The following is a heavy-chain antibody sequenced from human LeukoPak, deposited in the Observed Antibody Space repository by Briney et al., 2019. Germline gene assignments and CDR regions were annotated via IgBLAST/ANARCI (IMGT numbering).Heavy chain of an antibody. CDR3: ARALATMFFDY. V-gene: IGHV4-59*01. D-gene: IGHD5-12*01. Sequence: SETLSLTCTVSGGSLTNYYWTWLRQPPGKGLEWIGYIDYSGRANYSPSLKSRVTISLDTSNNQFSLKFNSVTAADTAVYYCARALATMFFDYWGQGTLVTVSS. CDR2: IDYSGRA. J-gene: IGHJ4*02. CDR1: GGSLTNYY.